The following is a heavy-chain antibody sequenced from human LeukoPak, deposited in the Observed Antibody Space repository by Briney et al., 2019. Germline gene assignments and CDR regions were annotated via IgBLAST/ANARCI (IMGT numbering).Heavy chain of an antibody. J-gene: IGHJ6*04. V-gene: IGHV3-74*01. D-gene: IGHD3-10*02. CDR1: GFTFSRYS. CDR3: AELGITMIGGV. Sequence: GGSLRLSCAASGFTFSRYSMHWVRQAPGKGLVWVSHVNSDGSGTDYADSVKGRFTISRDNAKNTLYLQMNSLRAEDTAVYYCAELGITMIGGVWGKGTTVTISS. CDR2: VNSDGSGT.